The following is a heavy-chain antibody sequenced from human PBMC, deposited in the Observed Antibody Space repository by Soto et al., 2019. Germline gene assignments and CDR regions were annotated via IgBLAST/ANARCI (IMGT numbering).Heavy chain of an antibody. V-gene: IGHV5-10-1*01. D-gene: IGHD3-10*01. Sequence: GESVKISCKGSGYSFTSYWISWVRQMPGKGLEWMGRIDPSDSYTNYSPSFQGHVTISADKSISTAYLQWSSLKASDTAMYYCARRYGDFTAIGGWFDPWGQGTLVTV. CDR1: GYSFTSYW. CDR3: ARRYGDFTAIGGWFDP. CDR2: IDPSDSYT. J-gene: IGHJ5*02.